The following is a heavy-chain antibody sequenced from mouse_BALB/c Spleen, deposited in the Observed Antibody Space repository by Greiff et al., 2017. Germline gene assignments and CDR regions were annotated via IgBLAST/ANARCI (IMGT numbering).Heavy chain of an antibody. CDR2: IRSKSNNYAT. CDR1: GFTFNTYA. D-gene: IGHD1-3*01. Sequence: EVMLVESGGGLVQPKGSLKLSCAASGFTFNTYAMHWVRQAPGKGLEWVDRIRSKSNNYATYYADSVKDRFTISRDDSQSMLYLQMNNLKTEDTAMYYCVVKGLRGAMDYWGQGTSVTVSS. V-gene: IGHV10-1*02. J-gene: IGHJ4*01. CDR3: VVKGLRGAMDY.